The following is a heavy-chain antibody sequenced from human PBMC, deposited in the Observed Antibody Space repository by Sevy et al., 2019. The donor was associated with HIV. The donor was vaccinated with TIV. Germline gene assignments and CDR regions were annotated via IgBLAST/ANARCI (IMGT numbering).Heavy chain of an antibody. J-gene: IGHJ4*02. Sequence: GGSLRLSCAASGFTFTNYAMNWVRQAPGKGLEWVSGISDSGDTTHYAESVKGRFTISRDNSKNTVSLQMSSLRAEDTAIYSCAKLPSTVMFRAKGYWGQGTRVTVSS. CDR1: GFTFTNYA. V-gene: IGHV3-23*01. CDR3: AKLPSTVMFRAKGY. D-gene: IGHD3-10*01. CDR2: ISDSGDTT.